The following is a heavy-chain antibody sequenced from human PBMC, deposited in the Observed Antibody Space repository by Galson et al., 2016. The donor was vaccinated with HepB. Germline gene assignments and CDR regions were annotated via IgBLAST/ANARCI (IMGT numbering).Heavy chain of an antibody. Sequence: SETLSLTCTVSGGSISSRDYYWAWTRQHPGKGLEWIGFIYYSGSTNYNPSLKSRVSISVDTSKNQFSLNVSSVTAADTAVYYCAREGSDRAYGSTWEGSNWFDPWGQGTLVIVSS. CDR2: IYYSGST. V-gene: IGHV4-61*08. CDR1: GGSISSRDYY. J-gene: IGHJ5*02. CDR3: AREGSDRAYGSTWEGSNWFDP. D-gene: IGHD6-13*01.